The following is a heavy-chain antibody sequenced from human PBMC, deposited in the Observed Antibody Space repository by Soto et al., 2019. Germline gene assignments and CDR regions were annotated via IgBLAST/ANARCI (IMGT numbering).Heavy chain of an antibody. Sequence: EVHLLESGGGLVQPGGSLRLSCAASGFTFSSYAMTWVRQAPGKGLEWVSGINNSGGSTYYADSGKGRFTISRDNSKNTLYLEMNSLRAEDTAVYYSAKGVLSVDSWGQGTLVTVSS. CDR1: GFTFSSYA. V-gene: IGHV3-23*01. CDR3: AKGVLSVDS. J-gene: IGHJ4*02. CDR2: INNSGGST.